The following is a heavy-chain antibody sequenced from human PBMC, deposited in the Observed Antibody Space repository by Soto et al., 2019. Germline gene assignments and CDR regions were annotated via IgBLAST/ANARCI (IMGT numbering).Heavy chain of an antibody. J-gene: IGHJ4*02. V-gene: IGHV1-46*01. CDR1: GYTFTSYY. CDR3: ASGPSSWWVAATGGLDS. CDR2: INPSGGST. D-gene: IGHD2-15*01. Sequence: ASVKVSCKASGYTFTSYYMHWVRQAPGQGLEWMGIINPSGGSTSYAQKFQGRVTMTRDTSTSTVHMELSSLRSEDTAVYYCASGPSSWWVAATGGLDSCGQGTLVTLFS.